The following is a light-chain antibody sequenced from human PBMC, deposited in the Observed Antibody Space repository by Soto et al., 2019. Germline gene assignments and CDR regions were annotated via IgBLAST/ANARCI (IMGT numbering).Light chain of an antibody. CDR3: QQRNPLT. V-gene: IGKV3D-20*02. J-gene: IGKJ4*01. Sequence: EIVMTQSPATLSLSPGERATLSCRASQSVSSSYLAWYQQKPGQAPRLLIYGASSRATGIPDRFSGSGSGTDFTLTISRLEPEDFAVYYCQQRNPLTFGGGTKVDI. CDR2: GAS. CDR1: QSVSSSY.